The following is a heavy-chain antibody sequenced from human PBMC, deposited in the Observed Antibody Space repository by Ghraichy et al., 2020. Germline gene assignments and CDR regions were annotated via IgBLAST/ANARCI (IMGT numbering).Heavy chain of an antibody. D-gene: IGHD3-9*01. V-gene: IGHV3-21*01. J-gene: IGHJ4*02. CDR2: IKSSSTYT. CDR1: GFSFSSYS. Sequence: LSLTCAASGFSFSSYSMNWVRPAPGKGLEWVSSIKSSSTYTYYADSVKGRFTISRDNAKNSLFLQMNSLRVEDTAVYYCARIPRYDVLTGDDFWGQGTLVTVSS. CDR3: ARIPRYDVLTGDDF.